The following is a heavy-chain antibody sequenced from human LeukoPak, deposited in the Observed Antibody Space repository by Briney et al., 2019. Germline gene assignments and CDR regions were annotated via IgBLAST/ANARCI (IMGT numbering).Heavy chain of an antibody. D-gene: IGHD5-12*01. CDR1: GASITSGSYY. CDR2: IYYSGST. CDR3: ARPQGVASVWDFEY. J-gene: IGHJ4*02. V-gene: IGHV4-39*01. Sequence: SETLSLTCTVSGASITSGSYYWGWIRQPPGMGLEWIGSIYYSGSTYYNPSLKSRVTISVDTSKNQFSLEVRSVTAADTAVYYCARPQGVASVWDFEYWGQGTLVTVSS.